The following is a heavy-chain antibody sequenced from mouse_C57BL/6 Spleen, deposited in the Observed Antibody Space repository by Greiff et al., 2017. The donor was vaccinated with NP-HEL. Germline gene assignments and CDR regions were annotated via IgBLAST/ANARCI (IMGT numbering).Heavy chain of an antibody. CDR2: ISSGGSYT. CDR1: GFTFSSYG. V-gene: IGHV5-6*01. J-gene: IGHJ2*01. Sequence: EVKVVESGGDLVKPGGSLKLSCAASGFTFSSYGMSWVRQTPDKRLEWVATISSGGSYTYYPDSVKGRFTISRDNAKNTLYLQMSSLKSEDTAMYYCARSDYYGSSYVDYWGQGTTLTVSS. D-gene: IGHD1-1*01. CDR3: ARSDYYGSSYVDY.